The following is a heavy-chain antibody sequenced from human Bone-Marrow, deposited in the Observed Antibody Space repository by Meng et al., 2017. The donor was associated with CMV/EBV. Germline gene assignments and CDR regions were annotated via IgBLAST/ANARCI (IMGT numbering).Heavy chain of an antibody. D-gene: IGHD2-8*01. CDR2: IIPIFGTA. Sequence: SVKVSCKASGYTFISYGISWVRQAPGQGLEWMGGIIPIFGTANYAQKFQGRVTITTDESTSTAYMELSSLRSEDTAVYYCARGTIVLMVYALDYWGQGTLVTVSS. V-gene: IGHV1-69*05. CDR3: ARGTIVLMVYALDY. J-gene: IGHJ4*02. CDR1: GYTFISYG.